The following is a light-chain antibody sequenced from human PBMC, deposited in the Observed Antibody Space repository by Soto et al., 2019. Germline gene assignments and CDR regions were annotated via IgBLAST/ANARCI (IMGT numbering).Light chain of an antibody. CDR3: FSFTSTNTHV. CDR2: ETS. Sequence: QSVLTQPPSVSLSPGQSVTISCTGTSSDFGSYKFVSWYQHHPGKVPKVIIYETSKRPSGVSDRFSGSKSGNTASLTISGLQAEDEADYYCFSFTSTNTHVFGSGTKVTVL. CDR1: SSDFGSYKF. V-gene: IGLV2-23*01. J-gene: IGLJ1*01.